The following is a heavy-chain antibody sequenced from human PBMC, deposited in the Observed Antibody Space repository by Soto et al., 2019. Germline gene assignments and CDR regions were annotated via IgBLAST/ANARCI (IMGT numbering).Heavy chain of an antibody. D-gene: IGHD3-22*01. Sequence: KPSETLSLTCAVSGYSISSGYYWGWIRQPSGKGLEWIGSIYHSGSTYYNPSLKSRVTISVDTSKNQFSLKLSSVIAADTAVYYCARVPYYYDSSGYPEYYFDYWGQGTLVTVSS. CDR1: GYSISSGYY. CDR2: IYHSGST. J-gene: IGHJ4*02. V-gene: IGHV4-38-2*01. CDR3: ARVPYYYDSSGYPEYYFDY.